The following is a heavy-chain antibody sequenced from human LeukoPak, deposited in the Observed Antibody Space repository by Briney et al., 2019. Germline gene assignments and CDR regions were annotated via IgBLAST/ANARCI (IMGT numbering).Heavy chain of an antibody. CDR1: GFTSSDYY. CDR3: ASPGSHPTEIC. Sequence: GGSLRLSCAASGFTSSDYYMSWIRQAPGKGLEWVSYISSSGSTIYYADSVKGRFTISRDNAKNSLYLQMNSLRAEDTAVYYCASPGSHPTEICWGQGTLVTVSS. D-gene: IGHD2/OR15-2a*01. V-gene: IGHV3-11*04. J-gene: IGHJ4*02. CDR2: ISSSGSTI.